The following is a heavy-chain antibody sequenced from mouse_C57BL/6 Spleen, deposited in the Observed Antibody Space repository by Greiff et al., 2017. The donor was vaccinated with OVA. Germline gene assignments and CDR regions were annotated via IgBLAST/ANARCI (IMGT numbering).Heavy chain of an antibody. CDR1: GYTFTDYY. CDR3: ARSDRWDYFDY. D-gene: IGHD4-1*01. J-gene: IGHJ2*01. V-gene: IGHV1-26*01. Sequence: EVQLQQSGPELVKPGASVKISCKASGYTFTDYYMNWVKQSHGKSLEWIGDINPNNGGTSYNQKFKGKATLTVDKSSSTAYMELRSLTSEDSAVYYCARSDRWDYFDYWGQGTTLTVSS. CDR2: INPNNGGT.